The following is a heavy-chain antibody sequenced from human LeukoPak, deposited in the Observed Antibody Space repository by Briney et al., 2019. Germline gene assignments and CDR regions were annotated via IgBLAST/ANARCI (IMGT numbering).Heavy chain of an antibody. J-gene: IGHJ4*02. CDR3: AKDSYYYDPTFFDY. Sequence: GGSLRLSCAASGXTFSSYTVSWVRQAPGQGLEWVSAISGSGGSTYYADSVKGRFTISRDNSKNTLYLQMNSLRAEDTAVYYCAKDSYYYDPTFFDYWGQGTLVTVSS. CDR1: GXTFSSYT. V-gene: IGHV3-23*01. D-gene: IGHD3-22*01. CDR2: ISGSGGST.